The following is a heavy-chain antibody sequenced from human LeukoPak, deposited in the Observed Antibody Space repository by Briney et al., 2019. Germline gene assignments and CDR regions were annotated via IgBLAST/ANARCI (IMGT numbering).Heavy chain of an antibody. J-gene: IGHJ6*03. CDR2: ISYDGSNK. CDR1: RFTFCTYP. CDR3: ATGAVDDFWEDPYYYMDV. D-gene: IGHD3-3*01. Sequence: PGGSLRLSCAASRFTFCTYPMHWVRQAPGKGLEWVAVISYDGSNKYYADSLRGRFTISRDNSKNTLYLQMNSLRAEDTAVYYCATGAVDDFWEDPYYYMDVWGKGTTVTVSS. V-gene: IGHV3-30*01.